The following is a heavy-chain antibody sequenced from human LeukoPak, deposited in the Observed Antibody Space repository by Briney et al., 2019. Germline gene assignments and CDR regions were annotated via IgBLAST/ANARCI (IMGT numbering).Heavy chain of an antibody. CDR1: GFTFSSYG. CDR3: AKSDFGELLAPFDY. V-gene: IGHV3-30*02. Sequence: PGGSLRLSCAASGFTFSSYGMHWVRQAPGKGLEWVAFIRYDGSNKYYADSVKGRFTISRDNSKNTLYLQMNSLRAEGTAVYYCAKSDFGELLAPFDYWGQGTLVTVSS. CDR2: IRYDGSNK. D-gene: IGHD3-10*01. J-gene: IGHJ4*02.